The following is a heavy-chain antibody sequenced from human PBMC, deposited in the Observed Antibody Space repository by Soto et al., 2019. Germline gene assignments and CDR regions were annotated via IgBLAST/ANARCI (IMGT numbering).Heavy chain of an antibody. Sequence: GSVRLSCAASGFTFSSYEMNWVRQAPGKGLEWVSYISSSGSTIYYADSVKGRFTISRDNAKNSLYLQMNSLRAEDTAVYYCARGGWYVVGYYYYGMDVWGQGTTVTVSS. V-gene: IGHV3-48*03. D-gene: IGHD6-19*01. CDR3: ARGGWYVVGYYYYGMDV. CDR2: ISSSGSTI. CDR1: GFTFSSYE. J-gene: IGHJ6*02.